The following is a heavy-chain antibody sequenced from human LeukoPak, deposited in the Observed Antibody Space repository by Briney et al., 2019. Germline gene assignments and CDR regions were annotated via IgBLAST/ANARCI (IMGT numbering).Heavy chain of an antibody. V-gene: IGHV1-24*01. D-gene: IGHD3-22*01. CDR3: ATGPYYYDSSGEGFRFDY. CDR1: GFTLTELS. Sequence: GASVKVSCKVSGFTLTELSMHWVRQAPGKGLVWMGGFHPEDGETIYAQKFQGRVTMTEVTSTDTAYMELSSLRSEDAAVYYCATGPYYYDSSGEGFRFDYGGQGPLVTVSS. CDR2: FHPEDGET. J-gene: IGHJ4*02.